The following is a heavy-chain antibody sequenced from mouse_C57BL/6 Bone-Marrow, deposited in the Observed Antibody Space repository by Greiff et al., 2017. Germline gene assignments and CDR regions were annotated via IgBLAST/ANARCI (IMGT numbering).Heavy chain of an antibody. V-gene: IGHV1-50*01. CDR2: IDPSDSYT. D-gene: IGHD1-3*01. J-gene: IGHJ1*03. CDR1: GYTFTSYW. Sequence: QVQLQQPGAELVKPGASVKLSCKASGYTFTSYWMQWVKQRPGQGLEWIGEIDPSDSYTNYNQKFKGKATLTVDTSSSTAYMQLSSLTSEDSAVYYCSKGSSLHWYFDVWGTGTTVTVSS. CDR3: SKGSSLHWYFDV.